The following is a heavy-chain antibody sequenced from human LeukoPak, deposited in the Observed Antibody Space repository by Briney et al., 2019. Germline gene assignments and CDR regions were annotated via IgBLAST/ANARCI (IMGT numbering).Heavy chain of an antibody. J-gene: IGHJ4*02. Sequence: GSLRLSCVVSGFTLSSRWMMWVRQAPGKGLEWMTNINRDGSEKNYVDSVKGRFTITRDNAENSLYLQMNSLKVEGTAIYYCAAYDSWSGYNIAYWGQGTLVTVSS. V-gene: IGHV3-7*03. CDR2: INRDGSEK. CDR3: AAYDSWSGYNIAY. CDR1: GFTLSSRW. D-gene: IGHD3-3*01.